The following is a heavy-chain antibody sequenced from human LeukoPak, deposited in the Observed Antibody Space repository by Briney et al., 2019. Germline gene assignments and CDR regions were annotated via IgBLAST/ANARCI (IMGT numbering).Heavy chain of an antibody. CDR2: IYYSGST. D-gene: IGHD4-11*01. CDR3: ARPWTTVTTLGAFDI. CDR1: GGSIISSSYY. J-gene: IGHJ3*02. Sequence: SETLSLTCTVSGGSIISSSYYWGWIRQPPGKGLEWIGSIYYSGSTYYNPSLKSRVTISVDTSKNQFSLKLSSVTAADTAVYYCARPWTTVTTLGAFDIWGQGTMVTVSS. V-gene: IGHV4-39*01.